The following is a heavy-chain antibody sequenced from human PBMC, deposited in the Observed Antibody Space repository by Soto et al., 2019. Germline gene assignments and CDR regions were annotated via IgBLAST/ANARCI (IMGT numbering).Heavy chain of an antibody. J-gene: IGHJ4*02. CDR1: GFAFTRYS. CDR2: ISSSTNYI. CDR3: ARESEDLTSNFDY. V-gene: IGHV3-21*06. Sequence: PEVTLRLPCAPSGFAFTRYSMNWVRQAPGKGLEWGSSISSSTNYIYYGDSMKGRFTISRDNAKNTLYLEMNSLRAEDTAVYYCARESEDLTSNFDYWGQGTLVTVSS.